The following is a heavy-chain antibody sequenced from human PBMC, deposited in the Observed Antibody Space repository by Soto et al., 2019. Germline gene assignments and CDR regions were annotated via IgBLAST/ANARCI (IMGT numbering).Heavy chain of an antibody. V-gene: IGHV3-21*01. CDR1: GFTFSSYS. D-gene: IGHD6-13*01. CDR3: ARAPDGHYSSSWYGRAYFFDY. CDR2: ISSSSSYI. Sequence: GGSLRLSCAASGFTFSSYSMNWVRQAPGKGLEWVSSISSSSSYIYYADSVKGRFTISRDNAKNSLYLQMNSLRAEDTAVYYCARAPDGHYSSSWYGRAYFFDYWGQGT. J-gene: IGHJ4*02.